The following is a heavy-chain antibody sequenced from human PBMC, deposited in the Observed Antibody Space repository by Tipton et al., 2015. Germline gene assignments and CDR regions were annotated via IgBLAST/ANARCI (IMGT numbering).Heavy chain of an antibody. V-gene: IGHV3-21*01. CDR3: AREWVAAIFD. Sequence: SLRLSCAASGFTFSSYSMNWVRQAPGKGLEWVSSISSSSSYIYYADSVKGRFTISRDNAKNSLFLQMDSLRAEDTALYYCAREWVAAIFDWGQGTLVTVSS. D-gene: IGHD5-12*01. CDR2: ISSSSSYI. CDR1: GFTFSSYS. J-gene: IGHJ4*02.